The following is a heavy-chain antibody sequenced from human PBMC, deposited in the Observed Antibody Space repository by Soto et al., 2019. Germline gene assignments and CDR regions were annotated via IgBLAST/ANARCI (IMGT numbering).Heavy chain of an antibody. Sequence: PSETLSLTCTVSGGSISSGGYYWSWIRQHPGKGLEWIGYIYYSGGTYYNPSLKSRVTISVDTSKNQFSLKLSSVTAADTAVYYCARAPHDSSGKYYFDYWGQGTLVTVSS. CDR3: ARAPHDSSGKYYFDY. D-gene: IGHD3-22*01. CDR2: IYYSGGT. J-gene: IGHJ4*02. V-gene: IGHV4-31*03. CDR1: GGSISSGGYY.